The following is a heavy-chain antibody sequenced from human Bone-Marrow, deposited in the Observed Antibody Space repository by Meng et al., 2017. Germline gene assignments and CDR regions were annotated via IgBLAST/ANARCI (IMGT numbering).Heavy chain of an antibody. Sequence: GESLKISCTASGFTIDNYAMSWVRQPPGKGLEWVSGSNWNGVTTSYVDSVKGRFTISRDNTKNSLYLQMSSLRAEDTAFYYCAREGCSGGKCDSGVDYWGQGTLVTVSS. CDR3: AREGCSGGKCDSGVDY. CDR1: GFTIDNYA. J-gene: IGHJ4*02. CDR2: SNWNGVTT. D-gene: IGHD2-15*01. V-gene: IGHV3-20*04.